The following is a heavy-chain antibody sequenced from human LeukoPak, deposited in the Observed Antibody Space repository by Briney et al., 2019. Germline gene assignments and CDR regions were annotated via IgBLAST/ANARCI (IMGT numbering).Heavy chain of an antibody. V-gene: IGHV4-39*07. J-gene: IGHJ6*03. CDR1: GGSISSSSYY. D-gene: IGHD1-26*01. Sequence: SETLSLTCTVSGGSISSSSYYWGWIRQPPGKGLEWIGSIYYSGSTYYNPSLKSRVTISVDTSKNQFSLKLSSVTAADTAVYYCARGQNGRSYYSYYYYMDVWGKGTTVTVSS. CDR3: ARGQNGRSYYSYYYYMDV. CDR2: IYYSGST.